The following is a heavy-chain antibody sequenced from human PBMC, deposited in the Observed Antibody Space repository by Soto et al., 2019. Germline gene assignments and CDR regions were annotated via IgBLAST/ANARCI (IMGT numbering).Heavy chain of an antibody. CDR2: IYYSGST. D-gene: IGHD3-22*01. J-gene: IGHJ5*02. V-gene: IGHV4-31*03. CDR1: GGSISSGGYY. Sequence: PSETLSLTCTVSGGSISSGGYYWSWIRQHPGKGLEWIGYIYYSGSTYYNPSLKSRVTISVDTPKNQFSLKLSSVTAADTAVYYCARGLDYYDSSGYSDNWFDPWGQGTLVTVSS. CDR3: ARGLDYYDSSGYSDNWFDP.